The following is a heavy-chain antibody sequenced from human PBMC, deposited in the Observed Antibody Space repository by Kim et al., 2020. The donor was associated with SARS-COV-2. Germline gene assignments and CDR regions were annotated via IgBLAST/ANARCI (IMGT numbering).Heavy chain of an antibody. J-gene: IGHJ5*02. CDR3: ARAYEYHLNLFDP. CDR2: IKLGNGDT. D-gene: IGHD2-2*01. Sequence: ASVKVSCKASGYTFSNYVMHWVRQAPGQGLEWMGWIKLGNGDTKYSRKFQGRVTMTWDTSASTAYMELSSLRSEDTAVYYCARAYEYHLNLFDPWGQGTLVSVSS. V-gene: IGHV1-3*01. CDR1: GYTFSNYV.